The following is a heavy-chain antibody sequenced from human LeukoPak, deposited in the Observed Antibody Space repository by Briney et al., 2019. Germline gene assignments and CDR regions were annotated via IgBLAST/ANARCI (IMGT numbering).Heavy chain of an antibody. J-gene: IGHJ4*02. V-gene: IGHV5-51*01. CDR1: GYIFTSYW. D-gene: IGHD6-6*01. CDR3: ARRSVAARPREFDY. Sequence: LGESLKISCKGSGYIFTSYWIGWVRQMPGKGLEWMGIIYPGDSDTRYSPSFQGQATISADKSISTAYLQWSSLKASDTAMYYCARRSVAARPREFDYWGQGTLVTVSS. CDR2: IYPGDSDT.